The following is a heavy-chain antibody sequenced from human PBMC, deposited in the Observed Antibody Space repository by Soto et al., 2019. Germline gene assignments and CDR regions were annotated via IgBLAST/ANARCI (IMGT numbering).Heavy chain of an antibody. CDR1: GFTFSSYG. J-gene: IGHJ4*02. CDR3: ARMYDFWSDSYYFDY. D-gene: IGHD3-3*01. CDR2: ISSSSSYT. Sequence: GGSLRLSCAASGFTFSSYGMSWIRQAPGKGLEWVSYISSSSSYTNYADSVKGRFTISRDNAKNSLYLQMNSLRAEDTAVYYCARMYDFWSDSYYFDYWGQGILVAVSS. V-gene: IGHV3-11*06.